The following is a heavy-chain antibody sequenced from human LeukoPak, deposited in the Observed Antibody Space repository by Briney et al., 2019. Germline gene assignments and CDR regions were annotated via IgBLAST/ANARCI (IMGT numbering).Heavy chain of an antibody. Sequence: SVKVSCKASGGTFSSYAISWVRQAPGQGLEWMGGIIPIFGTANYAQKFRGRVTITADKTTRTAYMELSSLRSEDTAVYYCVKGWDSSGYYAFDIWGQGTMVTVSS. CDR3: VKGWDSSGYYAFDI. J-gene: IGHJ3*02. CDR1: GGTFSSYA. CDR2: IIPIFGTA. D-gene: IGHD3-22*01. V-gene: IGHV1-69*06.